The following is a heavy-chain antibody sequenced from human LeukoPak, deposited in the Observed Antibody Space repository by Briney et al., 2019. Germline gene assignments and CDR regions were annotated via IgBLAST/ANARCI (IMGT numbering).Heavy chain of an antibody. J-gene: IGHJ3*02. D-gene: IGHD3-22*01. Sequence: GGSLRLSCAASGFTFDQYGMQWVRQAPGKGLEWVAFIRYDESRKYYADSVKGRFTISRDNSKNTLYLQMNSLRAEDTAVYYCAREDYYDSSGYYFGGQGAFDIWGQGTMVTVSS. CDR2: IRYDESRK. CDR3: AREDYYDSSGYYFGGQGAFDI. CDR1: GFTFDQYG. V-gene: IGHV3-30*02.